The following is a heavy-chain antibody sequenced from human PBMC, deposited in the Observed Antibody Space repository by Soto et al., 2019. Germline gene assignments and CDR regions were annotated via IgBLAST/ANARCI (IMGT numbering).Heavy chain of an antibody. CDR1: GISLSTSGLG. CDR3: ARGLATLPVFAFDL. Sequence: QITLKGSAPTLVKPTQTLTLTSTCRGISLSTSGLGLDWIRQTQGQALEWLARIYWNDDKHYSPTLKSRLTMTKDPAKAQAVLRLTKMDPLDTATYYCARGLATLPVFAFDLFGQGRVITVS. CDR2: IYWNDDK. V-gene: IGHV2-5*01. D-gene: IGHD1-1*01. J-gene: IGHJ3*01.